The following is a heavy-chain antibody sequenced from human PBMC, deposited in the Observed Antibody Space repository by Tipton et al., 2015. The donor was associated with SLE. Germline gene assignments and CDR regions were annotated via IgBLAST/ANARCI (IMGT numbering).Heavy chain of an antibody. CDR2: FYHSGTT. V-gene: IGHV4-38-2*01. CDR1: GYSISSGYY. J-gene: IGHJ4*02. Sequence: TLSLTCAVSGYSISSGYYWGWIRQPPGKGLEWIGSFYHSGTTYYNPSLKSRVTISVDTSKNQFSLKLSSVTAADTAVYYCASDYYDSGGRDYWGQGTLVTVSS. CDR3: ASDYYDSGGRDY. D-gene: IGHD3-22*01.